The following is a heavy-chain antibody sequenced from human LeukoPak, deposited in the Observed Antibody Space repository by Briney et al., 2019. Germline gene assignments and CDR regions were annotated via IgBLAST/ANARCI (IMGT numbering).Heavy chain of an antibody. CDR1: GGSISSSSYY. CDR3: ARGRGSVVVHRGRRNNIDY. V-gene: IGHV4-39*07. Sequence: SETLSLTCTVSGGSISSSSYYWGWIRQPPGKGLEWIGNMYYGGSTNYNPSLKSRVTISVDTSKNQFSLKLSSVTAADTGVYYCARGRGSVVVHRGRRNNIDYWGQGTLVTVSS. J-gene: IGHJ4*02. CDR2: MYYGGST. D-gene: IGHD2-2*01.